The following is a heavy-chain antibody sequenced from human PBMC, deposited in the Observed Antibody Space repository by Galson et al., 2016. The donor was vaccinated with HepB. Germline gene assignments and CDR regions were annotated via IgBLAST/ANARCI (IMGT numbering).Heavy chain of an antibody. D-gene: IGHD2-2*01. CDR1: GGSIRSRDYY. V-gene: IGHV4-39*01. J-gene: IGHJ4*02. CDR2: IFYSGTT. CDR3: ARQRGFCSSSSCSARLDGISWYHFDS. Sequence: ETLSLTCSVSGGSIRSRDYYWGWIRQSPGKGLEWIGSIFYSGTTYYNPSLTRRVTISVDTSKNPFSLTLNSATAAGTSVYFCARQRGFCSSSSCSARLDGISWYHFDSWGQGTLVTVSS.